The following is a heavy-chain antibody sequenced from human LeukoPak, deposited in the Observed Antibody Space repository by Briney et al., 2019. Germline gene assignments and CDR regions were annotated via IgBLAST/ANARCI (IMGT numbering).Heavy chain of an antibody. CDR3: ARASIAITTSAFPDGFDI. V-gene: IGHV4-59*11. D-gene: IGHD1/OR15-1a*01. J-gene: IGHJ3*02. CDR2: IYYNWGT. CDR1: VRSHSRHH. Sequence: PSDPLSLPCSVSVRSHSRHHWSWIPQPPGKGLEWIRYIYYNWGTIYNPSLQRRLTLSSKTSKNQFSLKLSSLIAADTGVYYCARASIAITTSAFPDGFDIWGQGTMVTVYS.